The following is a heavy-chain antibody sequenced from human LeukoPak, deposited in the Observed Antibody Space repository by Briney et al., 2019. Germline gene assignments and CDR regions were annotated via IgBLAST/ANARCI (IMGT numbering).Heavy chain of an antibody. CDR3: AREAVAGKGEWFDP. CDR1: GFTVSSNY. Sequence: PGGSLRLSCAASGFTVSSNYMSWVRQAPGKGLEWVSVIYSGGRTYYADSVKGRFTISRDNSKNTLYLQMNSLRAEDTAVYYCAREAVAGKGEWFDPWGQGTLVTASS. D-gene: IGHD6-19*01. CDR2: IYSGGRT. J-gene: IGHJ5*02. V-gene: IGHV3-53*01.